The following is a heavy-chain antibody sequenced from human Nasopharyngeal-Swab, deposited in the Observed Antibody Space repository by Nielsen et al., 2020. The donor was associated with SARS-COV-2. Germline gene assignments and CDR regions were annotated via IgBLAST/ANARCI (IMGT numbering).Heavy chain of an antibody. D-gene: IGHD4-17*01. J-gene: IGHJ5*02. V-gene: IGHV3-23*01. CDR2: ISGSGGST. CDR3: AKDPDGDYGGNWFDP. Sequence: GGSLRLSCAASGFTFSSYAMSWVRQAPGKGLEWFSAISGSGGSTYYADSVKGRFTISRDNSKNTLYLQMNSLIAEDTAVYYCAKDPDGDYGGNWFDPWGQGTLVTVSS. CDR1: GFTFSSYA.